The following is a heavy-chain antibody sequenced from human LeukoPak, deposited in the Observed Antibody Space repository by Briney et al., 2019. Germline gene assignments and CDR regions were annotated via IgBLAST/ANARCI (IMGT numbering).Heavy chain of an antibody. V-gene: IGHV4-59*01. D-gene: IGHD3-3*01. Sequence: PSETLSLTCTVSGGSISSYYWSWIRQPPGKGLEWIGYIYYSGSTNYNPSLKSRVTISVDTSKNQFSLKLSSVTAEDTAVYYCARAGRGYGDYNYYGMDVWGQGTTVTVSS. CDR3: ARAGRGYGDYNYYGMDV. CDR1: GGSISSYY. J-gene: IGHJ6*02. CDR2: IYYSGST.